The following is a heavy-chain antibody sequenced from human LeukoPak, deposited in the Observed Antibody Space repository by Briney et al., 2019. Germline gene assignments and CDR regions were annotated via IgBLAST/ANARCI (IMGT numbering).Heavy chain of an antibody. V-gene: IGHV1-69*05. J-gene: IGHJ4*02. D-gene: IGHD5-18*01. Sequence: ASVKVSCKASGGSFSSYAISWVRQAPGQGLEWMGGIIPIFGTANYAQKFQGRVTITTDESTSTAYMKLSSLRSEDTAVYYCARGGRGYSLRYFDYWGQGTLVTVSS. CDR3: ARGGRGYSLRYFDY. CDR2: IIPIFGTA. CDR1: GGSFSSYA.